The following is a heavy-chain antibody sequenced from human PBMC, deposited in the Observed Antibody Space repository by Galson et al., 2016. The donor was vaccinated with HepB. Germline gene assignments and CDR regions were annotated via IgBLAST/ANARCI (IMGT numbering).Heavy chain of an antibody. CDR1: GYTFTNYG. Sequence: SVKVSCKASGYTFTNYGISWVRQAPGQELEWMGWISAYNGNTNYAQKLQDRVTMTTDTSTTTAYMELRSLRSDDTAVYYCARSRGAGEYFEYWGQGTQVTVSS. D-gene: IGHD3-10*01. CDR2: ISAYNGNT. J-gene: IGHJ4*02. CDR3: ARSRGAGEYFEY. V-gene: IGHV1-18*01.